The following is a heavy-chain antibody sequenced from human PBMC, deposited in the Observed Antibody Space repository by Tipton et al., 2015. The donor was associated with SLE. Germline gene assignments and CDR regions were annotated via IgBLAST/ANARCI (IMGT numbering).Heavy chain of an antibody. CDR2: IYYTGST. CDR1: GGSISSSSYY. V-gene: IGHV4-61*05. CDR3: ACAPLSPNWFDP. Sequence: LRLSCTVSGGSISSSSYYWGWIRQPPGKGLEWIGYIYYTGSTNYNPSLKSRVTISVDTSKNQFSLNLSSVTAADTAVYYCACAPLSPNWFDPWGQGTLVTVSS. J-gene: IGHJ5*02.